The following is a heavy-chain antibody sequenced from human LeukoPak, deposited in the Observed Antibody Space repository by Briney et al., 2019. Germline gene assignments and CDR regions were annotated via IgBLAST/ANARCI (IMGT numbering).Heavy chain of an antibody. CDR1: GYSINNGYY. CDR3: AREWNYYAFEI. CDR2: MFHTGNS. V-gene: IGHV4-38-2*02. J-gene: IGHJ3*02. D-gene: IGHD1-7*01. Sequence: SATLSLTCTVFGYSINNGYYWGWIRQAPGKGLEWIGSMFHTGNSYYNPSLKRRVTIAIDTSKNQFSLKLSSVTAADTAVYYCAREWNYYAFEIWGQGTMVSVSS.